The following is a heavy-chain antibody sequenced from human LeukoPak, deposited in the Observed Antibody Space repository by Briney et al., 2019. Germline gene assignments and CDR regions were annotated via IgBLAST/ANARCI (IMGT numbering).Heavy chain of an antibody. J-gene: IGHJ3*02. CDR1: GYTFTNYN. V-gene: IGHV1-46*01. CDR2: INPRGGST. Sequence: ASVKVSCKASGYTFTNYNIHWVRQAPGQGLEWMGIINPRGGSTSFAQKFQGRVTMTRDTSTSTVFMELSSLRSEDTAVYYCARKLATLTDAFNIWGQGTMVTVSS. D-gene: IGHD2-15*01. CDR3: ARKLATLTDAFNI.